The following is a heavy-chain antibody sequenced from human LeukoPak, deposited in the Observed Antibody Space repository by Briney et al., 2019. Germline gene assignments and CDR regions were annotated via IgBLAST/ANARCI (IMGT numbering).Heavy chain of an antibody. Sequence: ASVKVSCKASGYTFTSYDINWVRQATGQGLEWMGWMNPNSGNTGYAQKFQGRVTMTRNTSISTAYMELSSLRSEDTAVYHCARVFARPRLYYYYMDVWGKGTTVTVSS. D-gene: IGHD6-6*01. CDR3: ARVFARPRLYYYYMDV. CDR2: MNPNSGNT. CDR1: GYTFTSYD. J-gene: IGHJ6*03. V-gene: IGHV1-8*01.